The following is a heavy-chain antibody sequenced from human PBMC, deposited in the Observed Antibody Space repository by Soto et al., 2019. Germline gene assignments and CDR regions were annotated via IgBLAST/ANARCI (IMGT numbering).Heavy chain of an antibody. CDR2: IHTGGSA. J-gene: IGHJ5*02. CDR3: ARLDLGP. Sequence: EVQLVESGGGLSQPGGSLRLSCAASGFTVSSTYMSWVRQAPGKGLEWVSVIHTGGSAYYAGSVEGRFTISRDNVKNTLYLQMSSLRVDDTAVYYCARLDLGPWGQGALVTVSS. CDR1: GFTVSSTY. D-gene: IGHD1-1*01. V-gene: IGHV3-53*01.